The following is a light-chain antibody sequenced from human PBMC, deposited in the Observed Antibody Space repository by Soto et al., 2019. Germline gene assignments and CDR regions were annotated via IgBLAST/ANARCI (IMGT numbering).Light chain of an antibody. J-gene: IGLJ1*01. CDR2: EVS. CDR1: SSDVGNYNY. CDR3: SSYTSGSTPYV. V-gene: IGLV2-14*01. Sequence: QSALTQPASVSGTPRQSITISCTGTSSDVGNYNYVSWHQQHPGKAPKVIIYEVSNRPSGISTRFSGSKSANTASLTISGLQPEDEADYYCSSYTSGSTPYVFGTGTKVTVL.